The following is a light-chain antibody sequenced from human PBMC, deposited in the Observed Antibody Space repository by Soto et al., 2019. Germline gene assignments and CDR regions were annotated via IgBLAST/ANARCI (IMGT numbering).Light chain of an antibody. CDR3: SSYAGSNNSEAVV. CDR2: EVS. Sequence: QSALTQPPSASGSPGQSVTISCTGTSSDVGGYNYVSWYQQHPGKAPKHMIYEVSKRPSGVPDRFSGSKSGNTASLTVSGLQAEDEADYYCSSYAGSNNSEAVVFGGGTKLTVL. CDR1: SSDVGGYNY. V-gene: IGLV2-8*01. J-gene: IGLJ2*01.